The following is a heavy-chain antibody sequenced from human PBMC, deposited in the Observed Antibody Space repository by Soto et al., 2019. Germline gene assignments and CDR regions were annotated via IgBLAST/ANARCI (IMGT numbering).Heavy chain of an antibody. CDR3: ARILPYDFWSGSKRGFDP. V-gene: IGHV3-7*03. J-gene: IGHJ5*02. D-gene: IGHD3-3*01. Sequence: PGGSLRLSCAASGFTFSSYWMSWVRQAPGKGLEWVANIKQDGSEKYYVDSVKGRFTISRDNAKNSLYLQMNSLRAEDTAVYYCARILPYDFWSGSKRGFDPWGQGTLVTVSS. CDR1: GFTFSSYW. CDR2: IKQDGSEK.